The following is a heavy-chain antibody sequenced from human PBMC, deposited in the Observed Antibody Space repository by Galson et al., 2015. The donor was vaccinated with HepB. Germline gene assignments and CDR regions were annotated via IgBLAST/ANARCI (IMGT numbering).Heavy chain of an antibody. V-gene: IGHV3-23*01. CDR2: ISGSGGST. D-gene: IGHD1-26*01. CDR1: GFTFSSYA. J-gene: IGHJ4*02. CDR3: AKDMWEHRGYFDY. Sequence: SLRLSCAASGFTFSSYAMSWVRQAPGKGLEWVSAISGSGGSTYYADSVKGRFTISRDNSKNTLYLQMNSLRAEDTAVYYCAKDMWEHRGYFDYWGQGTLVTVSS.